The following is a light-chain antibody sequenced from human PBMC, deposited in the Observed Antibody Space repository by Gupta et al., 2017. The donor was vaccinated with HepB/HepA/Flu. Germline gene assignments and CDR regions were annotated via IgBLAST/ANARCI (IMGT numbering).Light chain of an antibody. J-gene: IGLJ3*02. V-gene: IGLV1-44*01. CDR1: RYNIGSNT. CDR3: AAWDDSLNGLWV. CDR2: SDD. Sequence: QSVLTQPPSTSGTPGQRVTISCSGRRYNIGSNTVNWYQQVPGTAPKLLIYSDDQRPSGVPDRFSGSKSGTSASLAISGLQSEDEADYYCAAWDDSLNGLWVFGGGTKLTVL.